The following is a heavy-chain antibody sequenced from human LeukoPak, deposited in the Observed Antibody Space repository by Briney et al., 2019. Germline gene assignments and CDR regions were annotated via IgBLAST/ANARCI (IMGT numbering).Heavy chain of an antibody. CDR2: FNSDGGSP. CDR1: GFTFSSYC. D-gene: IGHD2-2*01. J-gene: IGHJ4*02. V-gene: IGHV3-74*01. CDR3: ARGLVRVPAAIFY. Sequence: GGSLRLSCAASGFTFSSYCVHWVRQAPGKGLVWFSRFNSDGGSPSHADRVKGPFTTSRDNAKNTLYLQTNSLRAEDTAVYYCARGLVRVPAAIFYWGQGTLVTVSS.